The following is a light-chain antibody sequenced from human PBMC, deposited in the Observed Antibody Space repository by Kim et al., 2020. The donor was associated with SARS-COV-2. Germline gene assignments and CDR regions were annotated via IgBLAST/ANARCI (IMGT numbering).Light chain of an antibody. Sequence: EIVLTQSPGTLSLSPEERATLSCRASQSVSSSYLAWYQQKPGQAPRLLIYGASSRATGIPDRFSGSGSGTDFTLTISRLEPEDFAVYYCQQYGSSQTFGGGTKVDIK. CDR2: GAS. CDR1: QSVSSSY. J-gene: IGKJ4*01. CDR3: QQYGSSQT. V-gene: IGKV3-20*01.